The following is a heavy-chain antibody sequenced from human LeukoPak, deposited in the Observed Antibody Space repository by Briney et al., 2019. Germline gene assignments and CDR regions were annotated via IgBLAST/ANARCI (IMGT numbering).Heavy chain of an antibody. CDR3: AKIPLAAGYSYGTYYFDY. CDR1: GFTFSSYG. V-gene: IGHV3-30*02. D-gene: IGHD5-18*01. CDR2: IRYDGSNK. J-gene: IGHJ4*02. Sequence: PGGSLRLSCAASGFTFSSYGMHWVRQAPGKGLEWVAFIRYDGSNKYYADSVKGRFTISRDNSKNTLYLQMNSLRAEDTAVYYCAKIPLAAGYSYGTYYFDYWGQGTLVTVSS.